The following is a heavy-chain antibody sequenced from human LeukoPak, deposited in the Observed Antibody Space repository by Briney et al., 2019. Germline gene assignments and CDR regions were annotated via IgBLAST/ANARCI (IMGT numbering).Heavy chain of an antibody. D-gene: IGHD6-19*01. CDR1: GYTFTGYY. V-gene: IGHV1-2*02. CDR2: INPNSGDT. J-gene: IGHJ4*02. Sequence: ASVKVSCKASGYTFTGYYMHWVRQAPGQGLEWMGWINPNSGDTHYAQKFQGRVTMTRGTSISTAYMELSRLRSDDTAVYYCARVGSGIAVANFDYWGQGTLVTVSS. CDR3: ARVGSGIAVANFDY.